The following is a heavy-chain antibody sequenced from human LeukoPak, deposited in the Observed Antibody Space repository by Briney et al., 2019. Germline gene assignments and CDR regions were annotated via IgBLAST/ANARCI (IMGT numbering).Heavy chain of an antibody. Sequence: GGSLRLSCAASGFTFSRYWMRWVRQAPGKGLEWVANIKEDGSEQYYPDSVKGRFTISRDNVKNSLYLQINSLRAEDTAVYYCARDSFETDIDYWGQGTLVTVSS. CDR2: IKEDGSEQ. V-gene: IGHV3-7*01. CDR1: GFTFSRYW. J-gene: IGHJ4*02. D-gene: IGHD1-14*01. CDR3: ARDSFETDIDY.